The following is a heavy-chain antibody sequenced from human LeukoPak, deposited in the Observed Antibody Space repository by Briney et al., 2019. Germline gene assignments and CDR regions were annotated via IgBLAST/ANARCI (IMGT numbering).Heavy chain of an antibody. D-gene: IGHD6-19*01. CDR1: GGSVSGYY. J-gene: IGHJ4*02. CDR3: ARRAGWYEY. CDR2: ISHSGNT. Sequence: SETLSLTCTVSGGSVSGYYWSWLRQPPGKGLEWIAYISHSGNTNYNPSLKSRVTISKDTSMNQFSLRLNSVTAADTAVYHCARRAGWYEYWGQGTLVTVSS. V-gene: IGHV4-59*02.